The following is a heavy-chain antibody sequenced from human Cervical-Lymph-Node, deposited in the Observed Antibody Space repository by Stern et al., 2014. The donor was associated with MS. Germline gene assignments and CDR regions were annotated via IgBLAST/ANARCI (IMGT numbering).Heavy chain of an antibody. V-gene: IGHV5-51*01. J-gene: IGHJ4*02. CDR1: GYTFNSYW. CDR2: IFPGGSDI. CDR3: ARQRYFDY. Sequence: VQLVESGPEVKRPGESLKISCQASGYTFNSYWIGWVRQMPGKGLEWIAIIFPGGSDIRYSPSFQGQVTIPADKSSSTAYLQWNNLKASDTAIYYCARQRYFDYWGQGTLVTVSS.